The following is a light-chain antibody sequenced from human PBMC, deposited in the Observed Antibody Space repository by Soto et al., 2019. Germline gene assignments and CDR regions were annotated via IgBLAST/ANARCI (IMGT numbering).Light chain of an antibody. J-gene: IGLJ2*01. CDR1: SSDVGGYNY. Sequence: QSALTQPASVSGSPGQSITISCTGTSSDVGGYNYVSWYQQHPGKAPKLMIYEVSNRPSGVSNRFSGSKSGNTASLTISGLQAEYEADYYCSSCTISSTVVFGGGTKVTVL. CDR2: EVS. CDR3: SSCTISSTVV. V-gene: IGLV2-14*01.